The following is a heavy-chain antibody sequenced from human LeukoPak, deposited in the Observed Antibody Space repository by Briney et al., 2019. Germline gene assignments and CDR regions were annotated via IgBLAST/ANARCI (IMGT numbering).Heavy chain of an antibody. CDR2: IYTSGST. Sequence: SETLSLTCTVSGVSISSYYWSWIRQPPGKGLEWIGYIYTSGSTNYNPSLKSRVTISVDSSKNQFSLKLSSVTAADTAVYYCARQKGDDFWSGYYFPFDYWGQGTLVTVSS. CDR3: ARQKGDDFWSGYYFPFDY. J-gene: IGHJ4*02. CDR1: GVSISSYY. D-gene: IGHD3-3*01. V-gene: IGHV4-59*08.